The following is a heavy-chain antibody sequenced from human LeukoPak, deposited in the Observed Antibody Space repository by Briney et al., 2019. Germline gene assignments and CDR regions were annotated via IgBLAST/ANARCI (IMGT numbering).Heavy chain of an antibody. J-gene: IGHJ5*02. CDR1: GYTFTSCG. V-gene: IGHV1-18*01. D-gene: IGHD2-15*01. Sequence: GASVKVSCKASGYTFTSCGISWVRQAPGQGLEWMGWISAYNGNTNYAQKLQGRVTMTTDTSTSTAYMELRSLRSDDTAVYYCARVLRWCSGGSCSRPTIDPWGQGTLVTVSS. CDR2: ISAYNGNT. CDR3: ARVLRWCSGGSCSRPTIDP.